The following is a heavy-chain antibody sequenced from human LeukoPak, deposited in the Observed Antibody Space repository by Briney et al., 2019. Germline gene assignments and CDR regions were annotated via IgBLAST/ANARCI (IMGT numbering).Heavy chain of an antibody. CDR2: ISSSSYI. D-gene: IGHD6-19*01. CDR3: ARSSGWYGAVP. Sequence: AGGSLRLSCAASGFTFSSDSMNWVRQAPGKGLEWVSSISSSSYIYYADSVKGRFTLSRDNAKNSLYLQMNSLRAEDTAVYYCARSSGWYGAVPWGEGTLVTVSS. V-gene: IGHV3-21*01. J-gene: IGHJ5*02. CDR1: GFTFSSDS.